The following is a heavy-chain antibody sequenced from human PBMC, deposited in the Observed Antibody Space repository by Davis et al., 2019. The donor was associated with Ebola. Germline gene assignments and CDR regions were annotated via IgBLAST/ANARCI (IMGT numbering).Heavy chain of an antibody. CDR2: MYPGDPET. CDR3: ARLLEQQLAYYFDY. J-gene: IGHJ4*02. D-gene: IGHD6-13*01. V-gene: IGHV5-51*01. Sequence: GESLKISCKASGYSFTGYWIGWVRQLPGKGLEWMGIMYPGDPETKYNPSFEGHVTISADKSISTVYLQWSSLKASDTAMYYCARLLEQQLAYYFDYWGQGTLVTVSS. CDR1: GYSFTGYW.